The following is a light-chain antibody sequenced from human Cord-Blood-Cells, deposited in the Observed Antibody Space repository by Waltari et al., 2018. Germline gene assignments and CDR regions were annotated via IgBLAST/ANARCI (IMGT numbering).Light chain of an antibody. CDR1: QGISSY. CDR3: QQYYSYPPT. CDR2: AAS. V-gene: IGKV1-8*01. Sequence: AIRMTQSPSSFSASTGDRVTITCRASQGISSYLAWYQQKPGKAPNLLIYAASTLQSGVPSSFSGSGSGTDFTLTISCLQSEDFATYYCQQYYSYPPTFGQGTKVEIK. J-gene: IGKJ1*01.